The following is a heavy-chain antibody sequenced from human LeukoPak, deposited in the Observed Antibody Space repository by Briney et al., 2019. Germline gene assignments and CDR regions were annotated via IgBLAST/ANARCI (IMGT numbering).Heavy chain of an antibody. CDR1: EYTFNDYF. V-gene: IGHV1-69-2*01. CDR3: ATDHGATGSGRYLDF. Sequence: ASVKVSCKASEYTFNDYFMHWVRQAPGKGLEWMGRIDPEDGETKYSEKFQGRITITADTSTDTAYMELSSLRFEDTAVYYCATDHGATGSGRYLDFWGRGTLVTVSS. D-gene: IGHD4/OR15-4a*01. J-gene: IGHJ2*01. CDR2: IDPEDGET.